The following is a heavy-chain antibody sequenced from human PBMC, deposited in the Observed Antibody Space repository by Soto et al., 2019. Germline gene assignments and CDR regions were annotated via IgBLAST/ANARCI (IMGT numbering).Heavy chain of an antibody. V-gene: IGHV5-51*01. CDR2: IYPGDSDT. Sequence: GESLKISCKVSGYSFTHYWIGWVRQMSGKGLEWMGLIYPGDSDTRYSPSFQGQVTISADKSISTAYLQWSSLKASDTAMYYCARHSQLWSTEDNFDYWGQGTLVTVSS. J-gene: IGHJ4*02. CDR3: ARHSQLWSTEDNFDY. D-gene: IGHD5-18*01. CDR1: GYSFTHYW.